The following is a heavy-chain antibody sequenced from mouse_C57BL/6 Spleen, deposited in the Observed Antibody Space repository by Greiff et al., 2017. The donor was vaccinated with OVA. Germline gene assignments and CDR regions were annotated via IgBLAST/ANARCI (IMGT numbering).Heavy chain of an antibody. CDR1: GFTFSDYG. V-gene: IGHV5-17*01. CDR3: ARGLRRDYYYFDY. J-gene: IGHJ2*01. D-gene: IGHD2-12*01. CDR2: ISSGSSTI. Sequence: EVQGVESGGGLVKPGGSLKLSCAASGFTFSDYGMHWVRQAPEKGLEWVAYISSGSSTIYYADTVKGRFTISRDNAKNTLFLQMTSLRSEDTAMYYCARGLRRDYYYFDYWGQGTTLTVSS.